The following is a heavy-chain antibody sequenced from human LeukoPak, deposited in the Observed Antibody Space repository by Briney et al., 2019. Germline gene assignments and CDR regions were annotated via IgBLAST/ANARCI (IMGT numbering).Heavy chain of an antibody. CDR1: DYSISSPYF. V-gene: IGHV4-38-2*01. Sequence: PSETLSLTCAVSDYSISSPYFWGWIRQPPGKGLEWIGSIYHSGTTYYNPSLESRVTISVDTSKNQFSLKLSSVTAADTAIYYCARGDGGASWLVHFWFDHWGPGTLVTVSS. CDR2: IYHSGTT. D-gene: IGHD6-19*01. J-gene: IGHJ5*02. CDR3: ARGDGGASWLVHFWFDH.